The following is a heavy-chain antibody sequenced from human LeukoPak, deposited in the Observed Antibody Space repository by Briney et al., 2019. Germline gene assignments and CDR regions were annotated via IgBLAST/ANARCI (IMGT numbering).Heavy chain of an antibody. CDR3: AREGIAARPEYYFDY. V-gene: IGHV1-18*01. J-gene: IGHJ4*02. CDR1: GYTFTSSG. D-gene: IGHD6-6*01. Sequence: ASVKVSCKASGYTFTSSGISWVRQAPGQGLEWMGWISAYNGNTNYAQKLQGRVTMTTDRPTSTANMELRSLRSDDPAVYYCAREGIAARPEYYFDYWGQGTLVTVSS. CDR2: ISAYNGNT.